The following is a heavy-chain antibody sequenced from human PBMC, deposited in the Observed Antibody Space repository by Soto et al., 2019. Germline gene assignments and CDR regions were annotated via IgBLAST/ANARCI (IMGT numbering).Heavy chain of an antibody. J-gene: IGHJ4*02. CDR2: IYYSGST. CDR1: GGSISSSSYY. CDR3: AKGGWYNDH. D-gene: IGHD6-19*01. Sequence: PSETLSLTCTVSGGSISSSSYYWGWIRQPPGKGLEWIGSIYYSGSTYYNPSLKSRVTISVDTSRNQFSLKLSSVTAADTAIYNCAKGGWYNDHWGQGTLVTVSS. V-gene: IGHV4-39*07.